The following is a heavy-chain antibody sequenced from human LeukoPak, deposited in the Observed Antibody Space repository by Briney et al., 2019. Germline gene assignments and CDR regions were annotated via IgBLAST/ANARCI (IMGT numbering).Heavy chain of an antibody. Sequence: GASVKVSCKASGYTFTSYGISWVRQAPGQGLEWVGWMNPNSGNTGFAQKFQGRVTMTRNTSISTAYMELSSLRSEDTAVYYCARMVVVVIAATPERWFDPWGQGTLVTVSS. CDR2: MNPNSGNT. D-gene: IGHD2-15*01. V-gene: IGHV1-8*02. J-gene: IGHJ5*02. CDR3: ARMVVVVIAATPERWFDP. CDR1: GYTFTSYG.